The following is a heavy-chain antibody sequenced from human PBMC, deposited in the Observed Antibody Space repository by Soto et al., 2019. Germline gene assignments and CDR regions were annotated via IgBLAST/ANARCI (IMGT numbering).Heavy chain of an antibody. Sequence: QVQLVQSGAEVKKPGASVQVSCKASGYTFTNFGISWVRQAPGQGLEWMGWISAYNGNTNDAQTFQGRVTMTTDTSTSTAYMELRSQRSDDTAVHYCGRGGTPIDYWGQGTLVTVSS. J-gene: IGHJ4*02. D-gene: IGHD3-16*01. CDR1: GYTFTNFG. V-gene: IGHV1-18*01. CDR2: ISAYNGNT. CDR3: GRGGTPIDY.